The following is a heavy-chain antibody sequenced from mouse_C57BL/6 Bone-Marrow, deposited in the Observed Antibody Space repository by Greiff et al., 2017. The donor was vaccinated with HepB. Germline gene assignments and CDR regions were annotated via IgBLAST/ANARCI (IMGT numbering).Heavy chain of an antibody. CDR3: ARFPDGYYSWFAY. CDR1: GYTFTSYD. D-gene: IGHD2-3*01. V-gene: IGHV1-85*01. CDR2: IYPRDGST. Sequence: VQRVESGPELVKPGASVKLSCKASGYTFTSYDINWVKQRPGQGLEWIGWIYPRDGSTKYNEKFKGKATLTVDTSSSTAYMELHSLTSEDSAVYFCARFPDGYYSWFAYWGQGTLVTVSA. J-gene: IGHJ3*01.